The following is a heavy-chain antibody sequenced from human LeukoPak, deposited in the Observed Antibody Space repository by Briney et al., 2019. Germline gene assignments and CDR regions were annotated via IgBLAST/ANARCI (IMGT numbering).Heavy chain of an antibody. CDR1: GFTFSSYS. V-gene: IGHV3-48*04. J-gene: IGHJ6*03. Sequence: GGSLRLSCAASGFTFSSYSMNWVRQAPGKGLEWVSYISSSSSTIYYADSVKGRFTISRDNAKNALYLQMNSLRAEDTAVYYCARVRTGELVNYYYYIDVWGKGTTVTVSS. CDR2: ISSSSSTI. D-gene: IGHD7-27*01. CDR3: ARVRTGELVNYYYYIDV.